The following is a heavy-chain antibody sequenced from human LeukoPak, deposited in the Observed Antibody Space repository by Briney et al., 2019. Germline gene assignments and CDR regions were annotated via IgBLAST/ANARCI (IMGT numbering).Heavy chain of an antibody. V-gene: IGHV3-9*01. CDR3: AKDIAYGSGSYWAFFDY. Sequence: PGRSLRLSCAASGFSFDDYAMHWVRQVPGKGLEWVSGISWNSGRIDYADSVKGRFTISRDNAKNSLYLQMNSLRAEDTALYYCAKDIAYGSGSYWAFFDYWGQGTLVTVSS. CDR2: ISWNSGRI. J-gene: IGHJ4*02. CDR1: GFSFDDYA. D-gene: IGHD3-10*01.